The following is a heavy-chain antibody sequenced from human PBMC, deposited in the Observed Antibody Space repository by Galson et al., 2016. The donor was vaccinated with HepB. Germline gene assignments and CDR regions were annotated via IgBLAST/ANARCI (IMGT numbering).Heavy chain of an antibody. CDR3: ARPSMGDMAY. CDR2: ISSGSLSI. V-gene: IGHV3-48*02. CDR1: GFTFSSYS. J-gene: IGHJ4*02. D-gene: IGHD2-21*02. Sequence: SLRLSCAASGFTFSSYSMNWVRQAPGKGLEWVSFISSGSLSILYADSVKGRFTISRDDSENSLYLQMDSLRDEDTAVYYCARPSMGDMAYWGQGTLVIVSS.